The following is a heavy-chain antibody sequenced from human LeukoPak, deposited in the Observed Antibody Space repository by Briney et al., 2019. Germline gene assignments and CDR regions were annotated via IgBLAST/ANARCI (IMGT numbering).Heavy chain of an antibody. Sequence: KPSETLSLTCAVSGHSISSGYYWGWIRQPPGKGLEWIGSIYHSGSTYYNPSLKSRVTISVDTSKNQFSLKLSSVTAADTAVYYCARDRRDGYNLYYFDLWGQGTLVTVSS. CDR3: ARDRRDGYNLYYFDL. J-gene: IGHJ4*02. CDR2: IYHSGST. CDR1: GHSISSGYY. V-gene: IGHV4-38-2*02. D-gene: IGHD5-24*01.